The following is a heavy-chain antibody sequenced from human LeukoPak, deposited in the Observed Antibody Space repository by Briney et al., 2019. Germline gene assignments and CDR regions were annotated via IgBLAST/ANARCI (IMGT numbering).Heavy chain of an antibody. V-gene: IGHV4-39*01. CDR2: IYYSGST. Sequence: SETLSLTCTVSGGSISSSSYYWGWIRQPPGKGLEWIGSIYYSGSTYYNPSLKSRVTISVDTSKNQFSLKLSSVTAADTAVYYCATGIAAVGNYFDYWGQGTLVTVSS. CDR1: GGSISSSSYY. J-gene: IGHJ4*02. CDR3: ATGIAAVGNYFDY. D-gene: IGHD6-13*01.